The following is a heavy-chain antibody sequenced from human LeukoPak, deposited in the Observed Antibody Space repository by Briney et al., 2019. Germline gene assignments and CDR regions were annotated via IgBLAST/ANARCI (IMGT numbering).Heavy chain of an antibody. CDR3: AREDNDDYYYYGMDV. CDR2: ISAYKSHT. V-gene: IGHV1-18*01. CDR1: GYTFSDYTFTNYG. J-gene: IGHJ6*02. Sequence: ASVKVSCKASGYTFSDYTFTNYGISWVRQAPGQGLEWMGWISAYKSHTNYAQKFQGRVTMITDTSTNTAYMELRSLRSDDTAAYYCAREDNDDYYYYGMDVWGQGTAVTVSS. D-gene: IGHD1-1*01.